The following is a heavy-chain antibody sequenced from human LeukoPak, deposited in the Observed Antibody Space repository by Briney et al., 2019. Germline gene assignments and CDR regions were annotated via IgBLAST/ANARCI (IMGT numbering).Heavy chain of an antibody. CDR1: GFTVSSNY. D-gene: IGHD2-2*01. V-gene: IGHV3-53*01. CDR2: IYSGGST. CDR3: AKEPRRQLPNWFDP. Sequence: PGGSLRLSCAASGFTVSSNYMSWVRQAPGKGLEWVSVIYSGGSTYYADSVKGRFTISRDNSKNTLYLQMNSLRAEDTAVYYCAKEPRRQLPNWFDPWGQGTLVTVSS. J-gene: IGHJ5*02.